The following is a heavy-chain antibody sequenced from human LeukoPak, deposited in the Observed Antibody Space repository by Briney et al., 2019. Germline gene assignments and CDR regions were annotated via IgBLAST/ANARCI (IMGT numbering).Heavy chain of an antibody. CDR3: ASGYCSSTSCYWIGGIDV. V-gene: IGHV3-48*01. J-gene: IGHJ6*03. Sequence: QPGGSLRLSCAASGFTFSSYSMNWVRQAPGKGLEWVSYISSSSSTIYYADSVKGRFTISRDNAKNSLYLQMNSLRAEDTAGYYCASGYCSSTSCYWIGGIDVWGKGTTVTVSS. CDR1: GFTFSSYS. D-gene: IGHD2-2*01. CDR2: ISSSSSTI.